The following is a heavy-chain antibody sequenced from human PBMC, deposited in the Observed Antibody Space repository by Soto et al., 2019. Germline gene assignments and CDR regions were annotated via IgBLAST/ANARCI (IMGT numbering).Heavy chain of an antibody. J-gene: IGHJ4*02. CDR1: GFTFSSYA. CDR2: ISYDGSNK. Sequence: GGSLRLSCAASGFTFSSYAMHWVRQAPGKGLEWVAVISYDGSNKYYADSVKGRFTISRDNSKNTLYLQMNSLRAEDTAVYYCASGGGAAAGLLHFDYWGQGTLVTVSS. CDR3: ASGGGAAAGLLHFDY. D-gene: IGHD6-13*01. V-gene: IGHV3-30-3*01.